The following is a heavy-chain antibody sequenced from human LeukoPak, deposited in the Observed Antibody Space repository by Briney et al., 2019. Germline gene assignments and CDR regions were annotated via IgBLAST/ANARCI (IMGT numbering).Heavy chain of an antibody. V-gene: IGHV3-21*01. CDR1: GFTLSNYD. D-gene: IGHD2-2*01. CDR2: ISTSSRYI. J-gene: IGHJ5*02. CDR3: ARADCSSSTCYLRRSWFDP. Sequence: GGSLRLSCAASGFTLSNYDMNWVRQAPGKGLEWVSSISTSSRYIYYRDSGRGRFTISRDDAKNSLYMDMNSLRAEDTAVYYCARADCSSSTCYLRRSWFDPWGQGTLVTVSS.